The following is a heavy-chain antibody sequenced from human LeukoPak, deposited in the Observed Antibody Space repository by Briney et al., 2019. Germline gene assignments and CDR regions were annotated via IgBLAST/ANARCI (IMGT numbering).Heavy chain of an antibody. V-gene: IGHV3-11*01. CDR3: AKDSGGRYTNRNRYDAFDI. J-gene: IGHJ3*02. CDR2: ISSSGSTI. CDR1: GFTFSDYY. D-gene: IGHD1-14*01. Sequence: GGSLRLSCAASGFTFSDYYMSWIRQAPGKGLEWVSYISSSGSTIYYADSVKGRFTISRDNSKNTLYLQMNSLRAEDTAVYYCAKDSGGRYTNRNRYDAFDIWGQGTMVTVSS.